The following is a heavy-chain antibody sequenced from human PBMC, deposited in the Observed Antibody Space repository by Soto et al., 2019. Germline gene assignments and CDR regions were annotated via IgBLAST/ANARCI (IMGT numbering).Heavy chain of an antibody. D-gene: IGHD2-15*01. CDR1: GFTISSYW. V-gene: IGHV3-74*01. CDR3: TRRLSVVGTSSFDY. J-gene: IGHJ4*02. Sequence: EVQLVESGGGLVQPGGSLRLSCAASGFTISSYWMHWVRQAPGKGLVWVSRINTDGSSTSYADSVKGRFTTSRDNAKNTLYLQMNSLRAEDTAVYYCTRRLSVVGTSSFDYWCQGTLLTVSS. CDR2: INTDGSST.